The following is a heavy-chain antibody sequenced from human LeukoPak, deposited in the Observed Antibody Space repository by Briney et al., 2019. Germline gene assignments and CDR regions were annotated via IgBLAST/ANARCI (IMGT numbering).Heavy chain of an antibody. V-gene: IGHV4-59*01. CDR1: GGSISSYY. CDR2: IYYSGST. J-gene: IGHJ3*02. CDR3: ATGIAARPDYAFDI. Sequence: SETLSLTCTVSGGSISSYYWSWIRQPPGKGLEWIGYIYYSGSTNYNPSLKSRVTISVDTSKNQFSLKLSSVTAADTAVYYCATGIAARPDYAFDIWGQGTMVTVSS. D-gene: IGHD6-6*01.